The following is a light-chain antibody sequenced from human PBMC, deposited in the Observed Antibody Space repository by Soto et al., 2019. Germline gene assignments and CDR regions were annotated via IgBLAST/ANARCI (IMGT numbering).Light chain of an antibody. Sequence: EIVLTQSPCTLSLSPGERATLSCRASQSVRSSYLAWYQQKSGQAPRLLIYGASNRATGIPDRFSGSGSGTDFTLTISSLESEDFAVYFCQQYADRPRTFGQGTKVDIK. CDR2: GAS. V-gene: IGKV3-20*01. J-gene: IGKJ1*01. CDR1: QSVRSSY. CDR3: QQYADRPRT.